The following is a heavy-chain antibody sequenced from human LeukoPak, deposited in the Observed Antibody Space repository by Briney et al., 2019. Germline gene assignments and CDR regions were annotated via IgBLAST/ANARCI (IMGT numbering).Heavy chain of an antibody. D-gene: IGHD6-25*01. CDR3: ARDLSGSMDV. CDR2: VYHSGST. V-gene: IGHV4-38-2*02. J-gene: IGHJ6*03. Sequence: SETLSLTCTVSGFSFSSAYYWGWIRQPPGKGLEWIGNVYHSGSTYFNPSLKSRVTISVDTSQNQFSLKLSSVTAADTAVYYCARDLSGSMDVWGKGTTVTVSS. CDR1: GFSFSSAYY.